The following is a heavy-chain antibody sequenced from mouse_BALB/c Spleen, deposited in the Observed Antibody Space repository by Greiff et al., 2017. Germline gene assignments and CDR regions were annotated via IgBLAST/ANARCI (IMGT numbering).Heavy chain of an antibody. J-gene: IGHJ3*01. D-gene: IGHD2-1*01. CDR3: ARSWGNYPSWFAY. V-gene: IGHV1S81*02. Sequence: VQLQQPGAELVKPGASVKLSCKASGYTFTSYWMHWVKQRPGQGLEWIGEINPSNGRTNYNEKFKSKATLTVDKSSSTAYMQLSSLTSEDSAVYYCARSWGNYPSWFAYWGQGTLVTVSA. CDR1: GYTFTSYW. CDR2: INPSNGRT.